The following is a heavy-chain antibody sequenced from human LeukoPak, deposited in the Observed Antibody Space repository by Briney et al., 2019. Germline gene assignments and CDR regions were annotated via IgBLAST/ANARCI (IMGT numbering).Heavy chain of an antibody. CDR2: ISSSGDNA. J-gene: IGHJ6*02. CDR3: AKDVRVGGGGMDV. V-gene: IGHV3-23*01. Sequence: PGGSLRLSCAASGFTFSNYAMNWVRQAPGKGLEWVSLISSSGDNAYYAGSVRGRFTISRDKSRNTVSLQMNSLRGEDTAVYYCAKDVRVGGGGMDVWGQGTPVTVSS. D-gene: IGHD3-10*02. CDR1: GFTFSNYA.